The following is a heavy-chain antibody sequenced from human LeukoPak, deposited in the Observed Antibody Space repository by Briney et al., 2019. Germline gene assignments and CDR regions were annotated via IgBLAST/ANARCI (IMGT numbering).Heavy chain of an antibody. CDR3: ARERMVRGVTIFDY. J-gene: IGHJ4*02. D-gene: IGHD3-10*01. CDR1: GGSISSYY. V-gene: IGHV4-59*01. CDR2: IYYSGST. Sequence: SETLSLTCTVSGGSISSYYWSWIRQPPGKGLEWIGYIYYSGSTNYNPSLKSRVTISVDTSKNQFSLKLSSVTAADTAVYYCARERMVRGVTIFDYWGQGTLVTVSS.